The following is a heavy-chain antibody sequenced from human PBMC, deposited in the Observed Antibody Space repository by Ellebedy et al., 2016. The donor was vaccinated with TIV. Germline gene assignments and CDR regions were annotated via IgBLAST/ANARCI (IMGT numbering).Heavy chain of an antibody. J-gene: IGHJ4*02. CDR1: GGSISSHY. V-gene: IGHV4-4*07. CDR2: STSSGTT. D-gene: IGHD5-24*01. CDR3: GGSRDGYIDY. Sequence: MPSETLSLTCTVSGGSISSHYWSWIRQPPGKGLEWIGRSTSSGTTNYNPSLKSRVTMSVETSKNQFSLKLSSVTAADTAVYYCGGSRDGYIDYWGQGTPVTVSS.